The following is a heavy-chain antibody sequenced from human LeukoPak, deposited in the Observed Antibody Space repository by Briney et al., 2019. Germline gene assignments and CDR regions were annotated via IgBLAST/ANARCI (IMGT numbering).Heavy chain of an antibody. J-gene: IGHJ4*02. Sequence: SETLSLTCTVSGGSIRSYYWSWIRQPPGKGLEWIAYIYYSGSTNYNPSLKSRVTISVDTSKNQFSLKLSSVTAADTAVYYCARDTGPYSGYDDGTVDYWGQGTLVTVSS. CDR3: ARDTGPYSGYDDGTVDY. CDR1: GGSIRSYY. CDR2: IYYSGST. D-gene: IGHD5-12*01. V-gene: IGHV4-59*01.